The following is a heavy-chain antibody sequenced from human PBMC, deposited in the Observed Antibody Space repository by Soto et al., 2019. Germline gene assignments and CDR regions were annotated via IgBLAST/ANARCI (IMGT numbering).Heavy chain of an antibody. CDR1: GGSISSSSNY. D-gene: IGHD4-17*01. Sequence: SETLSLTCTASGGSISSSSNYWGWLRHTPVKGLEWIGSIYYSGSTYYTPSLKSRVTISVDTSKNQFSRKLSSGTAADTAVYYCARHPMDDGDYARQHYYYYGIDVWGQETTVTVSS. V-gene: IGHV4-39*01. CDR2: IYYSGST. CDR3: ARHPMDDGDYARQHYYYYGIDV. J-gene: IGHJ6*02.